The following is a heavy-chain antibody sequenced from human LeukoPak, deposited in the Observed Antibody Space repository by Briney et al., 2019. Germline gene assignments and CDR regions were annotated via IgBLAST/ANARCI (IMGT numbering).Heavy chain of an antibody. CDR3: ARVLVSRYYYDSSGSVDY. V-gene: IGHV3-21*01. J-gene: IGHJ4*02. CDR1: GFTFSSYS. D-gene: IGHD3-22*01. CDR2: ISSSSSYI. Sequence: GGSLRLSCAASGFTFSSYSMNWVRQAPGKGLEWVSSISSSSSYIYYADSVKGRFTISRDNAKNSLYLQMNSLRAEDTAVYYCARVLVSRYYYDSSGSVDYWGQGTLVTVSS.